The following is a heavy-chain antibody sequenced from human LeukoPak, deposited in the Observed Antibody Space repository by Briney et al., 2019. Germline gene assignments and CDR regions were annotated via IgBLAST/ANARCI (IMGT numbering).Heavy chain of an antibody. J-gene: IGHJ4*02. CDR2: IYYSGST. CDR1: GGSINSYY. D-gene: IGHD5-12*01. CDR3: ARIKYSGPVDY. V-gene: IGHV4-59*12. Sequence: SETLSLTCTVSGGSINSYYWNWIRQPPGKGLEWIGYIYYSGSTNYNPSLKSRVTISVDTSKNKFSLKLSSVTAADTAVYYCARIKYSGPVDYWGQGTLVTVSS.